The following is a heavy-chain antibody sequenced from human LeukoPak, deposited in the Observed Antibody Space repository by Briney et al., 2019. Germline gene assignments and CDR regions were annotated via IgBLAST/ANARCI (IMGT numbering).Heavy chain of an antibody. CDR1: GSTFSNYG. CDR2: IRYDGSNK. J-gene: IGHJ3*02. V-gene: IGHV3-30*02. Sequence: GGSLRLSCAASGSTFSNYGMHWVRQAPGKGLEWVAFIRYDGSNKYYADSVKGRFTISRDNSKNTLYLQMNSLRAEDTAVYYCARVVVVGDGYAFDIWGQGTMVTVSS. CDR3: ARVVVVGDGYAFDI. D-gene: IGHD1-26*01.